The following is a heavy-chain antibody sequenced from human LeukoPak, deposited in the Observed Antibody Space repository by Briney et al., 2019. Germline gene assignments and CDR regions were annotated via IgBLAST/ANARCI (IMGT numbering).Heavy chain of an antibody. CDR2: ISGSGGST. Sequence: GSLRLSCAASGFTFSSYAMSWVRQAPGKGLEWVSAISGSGGSTYYADSVKGRFTISRDNAKNSLYLQMNSLRAEDTAVYYCATSQYSSSWYPFDYWGQGTLVTVSS. CDR1: GFTFSSYA. CDR3: ATSQYSSSWYPFDY. D-gene: IGHD6-13*01. V-gene: IGHV3-23*01. J-gene: IGHJ4*02.